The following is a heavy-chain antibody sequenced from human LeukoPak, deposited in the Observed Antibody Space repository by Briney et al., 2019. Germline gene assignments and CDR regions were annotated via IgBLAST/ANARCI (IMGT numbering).Heavy chain of an antibody. CDR1: GYTFTSYY. CDR3: ARGGPMLAGYDYGGEDY. D-gene: IGHD5-12*01. J-gene: IGHJ4*02. V-gene: IGHV1-46*01. Sequence: GASVKVSCKASGYTFTSYYMHWVRQAPGQGLEWMGIINPSGGSTSYAQKFQGRVTMTTDTSTSTAYMELRSLRSDDTAVYYCARGGPMLAGYDYGGEDYWGQGTLVTVSS. CDR2: INPSGGST.